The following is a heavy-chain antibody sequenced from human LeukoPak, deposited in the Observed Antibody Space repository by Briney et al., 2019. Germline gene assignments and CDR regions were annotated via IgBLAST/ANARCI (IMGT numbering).Heavy chain of an antibody. Sequence: ASVKVSCKASGYTFTSYAMNWVRQAPGQGLEWTGWINTNTGNPTYAQGFTGRFVFSLDTSVSTAYLQVSSLKAEDTAVYYCARDLFPPYYDSSGYLGYWGQGTLVTVSS. CDR1: GYTFTSYA. CDR3: ARDLFPPYYDSSGYLGY. D-gene: IGHD3-22*01. J-gene: IGHJ4*02. CDR2: INTNTGNP. V-gene: IGHV7-4-1*02.